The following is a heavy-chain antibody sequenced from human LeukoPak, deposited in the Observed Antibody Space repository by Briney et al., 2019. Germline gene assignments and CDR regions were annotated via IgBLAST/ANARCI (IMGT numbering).Heavy chain of an antibody. J-gene: IGHJ5*02. Sequence: SEALSLTCTVSGGSISSYYWSWIRQPAGKGLEWIGRIYTSGSTNYNPSLKSRVTISVDKSKNQFSLKLSSVTAADTAVYYCARGYYDSSGYYRYGNWFDPWGQGTLVTVSS. D-gene: IGHD3-22*01. V-gene: IGHV4-4*07. CDR2: IYTSGST. CDR3: ARGYYDSSGYYRYGNWFDP. CDR1: GGSISSYY.